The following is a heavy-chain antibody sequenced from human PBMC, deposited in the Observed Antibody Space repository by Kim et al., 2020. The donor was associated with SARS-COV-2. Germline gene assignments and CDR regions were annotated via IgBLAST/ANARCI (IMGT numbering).Heavy chain of an antibody. J-gene: IGHJ2*01. V-gene: IGHV4-39*01. Sequence: SETLSLTYSASGCSISSSDYYWGWIRQSPGKGLEWIATIYYSVSTYFNPSLKGRVTISVDTSKKQFSLRLSSVTAADAAGYYCARHLRNWYFDLWGRGPL. CDR3: ARHLRNWYFDL. CDR2: IYYSVST. CDR1: GCSISSSDYY.